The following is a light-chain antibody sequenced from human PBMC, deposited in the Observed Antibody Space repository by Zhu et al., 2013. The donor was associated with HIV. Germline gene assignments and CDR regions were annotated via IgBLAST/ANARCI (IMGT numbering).Light chain of an antibody. CDR2: EVT. J-gene: IGLJ1*01. Sequence: QSALTQPPSASGSPGQSVTISCTGTSSDIGSYNYISWYQQHPGKAPKLMIYEVTKRPSGVSDRFSGSKSGKTASLTISGLQAEDEADYYCCSYAGDSTYVFGTGTTVTVL. CDR3: CSYAGDSTYV. CDR1: SSDIGSYNY. V-gene: IGLV2-8*01.